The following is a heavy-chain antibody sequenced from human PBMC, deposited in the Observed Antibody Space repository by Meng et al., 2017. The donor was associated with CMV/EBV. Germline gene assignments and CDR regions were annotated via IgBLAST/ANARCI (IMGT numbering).Heavy chain of an antibody. D-gene: IGHD2-2*01. CDR3: ARDLMNCSSTSCANWFDP. J-gene: IGHJ5*02. Sequence: QGQRQASGPGLVKPSETLSLTCTVSGGSISSYYWSWIRQPAGKGLEWIGRIYTSGSTNYNPSLKSRVTMSVDTSKNQFSLKLSSVTAADTAVYYCARDLMNCSSTSCANWFDPWGQGTLVTVSS. CDR2: IYTSGST. V-gene: IGHV4-4*07. CDR1: GGSISSYY.